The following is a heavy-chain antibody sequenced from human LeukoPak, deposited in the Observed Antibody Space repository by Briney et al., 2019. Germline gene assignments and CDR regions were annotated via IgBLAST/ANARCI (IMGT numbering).Heavy chain of an antibody. CDR2: INHSGST. J-gene: IGHJ5*02. CDR1: GGSFSGYY. CDR3: ARVAPLSRRVDP. Sequence: SETLSLTCAVYGGSFSGYYWSWIRQPPGKGLEWIGEINHSGSTNYNPSLKSRVTISVDTSKNQFSLKLSFVTAADTAVYYCARVAPLSRRVDPWGQGTLVTVSS. V-gene: IGHV4-34*01.